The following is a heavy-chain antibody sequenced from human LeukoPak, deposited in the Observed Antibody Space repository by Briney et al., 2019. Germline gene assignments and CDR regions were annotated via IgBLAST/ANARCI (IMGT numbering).Heavy chain of an antibody. CDR1: GFTFSSYG. D-gene: IGHD1-26*01. J-gene: IGHJ2*01. V-gene: IGHV3-23*01. CDR2: ISGSGGST. CDR3: AKIKGGGYEHWYFDL. Sequence: GGSLRLSCAAAGFTFSSYGMSWVRKAPGKGLEWVSAISGSGGSTYYADSVKGRFTISRDNSKNTLYLQMNSLRAEDTAVYYCAKIKGGGYEHWYFDLWGRGTLVTVSS.